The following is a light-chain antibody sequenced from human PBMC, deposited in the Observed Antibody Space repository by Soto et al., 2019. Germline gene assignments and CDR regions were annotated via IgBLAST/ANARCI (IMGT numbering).Light chain of an antibody. CDR2: RNS. Sequence: QSVLTQSPSASWTPGQRVTISCSGSASTIGRNYVYWYQQLPGTAPKLLIYRNSQRPSGVPDRFSGSKSGTSASLAISGLRSEDEADYYCVAWDDNLSGLYVFGAGTKVTVL. J-gene: IGLJ1*01. CDR3: VAWDDNLSGLYV. CDR1: ASTIGRNY. V-gene: IGLV1-47*01.